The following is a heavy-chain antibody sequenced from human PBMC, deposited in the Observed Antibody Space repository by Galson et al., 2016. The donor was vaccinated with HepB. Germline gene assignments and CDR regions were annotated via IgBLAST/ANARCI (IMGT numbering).Heavy chain of an antibody. D-gene: IGHD6-6*01. CDR2: ISWNSGSI. Sequence: SLRLSCAASGFTFDDYAMHWVRQAPGKGLEWVSRISWNSGSIDYADSVKGRFTISRDNAKNSLYLQMNSLRAEDTALYYCAKDIRSSSLGIDYWGRGTLVTVSS. J-gene: IGHJ4*02. CDR1: GFTFDDYA. V-gene: IGHV3-9*01. CDR3: AKDIRSSSLGIDY.